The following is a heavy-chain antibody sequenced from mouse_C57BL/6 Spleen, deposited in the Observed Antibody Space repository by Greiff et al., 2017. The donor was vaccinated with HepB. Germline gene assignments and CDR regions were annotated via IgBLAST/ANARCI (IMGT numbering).Heavy chain of an antibody. CDR1: GFTFSSYA. CDR3: ARVNDWDDYYAMDY. Sequence: DVMLVESGGGLVKPGGSLKLSCAASGFTFSSYAMSWVRQTPEKRLEWVATISDGGSYTYYPDNVKGRFTISRDNAKNNLYLQMSHLKSEDTAMYYCARVNDWDDYYAMDYWGQGTSVTVSS. J-gene: IGHJ4*01. V-gene: IGHV5-4*03. D-gene: IGHD4-1*01. CDR2: ISDGGSYT.